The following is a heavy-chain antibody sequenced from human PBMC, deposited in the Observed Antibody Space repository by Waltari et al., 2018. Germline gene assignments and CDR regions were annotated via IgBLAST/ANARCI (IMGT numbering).Heavy chain of an antibody. J-gene: IGHJ4*02. CDR3: ARGRSMVRGVITSFDY. D-gene: IGHD3-10*01. V-gene: IGHV4-34*01. CDR2: INHSGST. CDR1: GGSFSGYY. Sequence: QVQLQQWGAGLLKPSETLSLTCAVYGGSFSGYYWSWIRQPPGKGLEWIGEINHSGSTNYNPYLKSRVTISVDTSKNQFSLKLSSVTAADTAVYYCARGRSMVRGVITSFDYWGQGTLVTVSS.